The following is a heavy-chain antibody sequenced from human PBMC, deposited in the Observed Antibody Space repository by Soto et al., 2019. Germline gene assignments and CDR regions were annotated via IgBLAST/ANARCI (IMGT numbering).Heavy chain of an antibody. Sequence: QSQLMQSGAEVKKPGASVHVSCKASGYTFTSYGIHWVRQAPGQRLEWTGWIHAGNGNTKYSEKFQGRVTITRDTSASTAYLELSSLRSEDTAVYYCARDPNDSSAYYHPDDYGMDVWGQGTTVPVSS. D-gene: IGHD3-22*01. CDR2: IHAGNGNT. CDR1: GYTFTSYG. J-gene: IGHJ6*02. CDR3: ARDPNDSSAYYHPDDYGMDV. V-gene: IGHV1-3*01.